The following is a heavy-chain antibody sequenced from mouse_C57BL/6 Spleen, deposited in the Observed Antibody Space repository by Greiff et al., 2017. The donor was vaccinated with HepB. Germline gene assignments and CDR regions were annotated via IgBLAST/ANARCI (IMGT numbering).Heavy chain of an antibody. CDR3: AREDLDSSGYLYFDY. V-gene: IGHV1-72*01. Sequence: QVQLQQSGAELVKPGASVKLSCKASGYTFTSYWMHWVKQRPGRGLEWIGRIDPNSGGTKYNEKFKSKATLTVDKPSSTAYMQLSSLTSEDSAVYYCAREDLDSSGYLYFDYWGQGTTLTVSS. D-gene: IGHD3-2*02. CDR1: GYTFTSYW. J-gene: IGHJ2*01. CDR2: IDPNSGGT.